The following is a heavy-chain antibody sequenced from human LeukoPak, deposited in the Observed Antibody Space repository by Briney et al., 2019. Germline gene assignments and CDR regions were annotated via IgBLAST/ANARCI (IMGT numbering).Heavy chain of an antibody. D-gene: IGHD3-3*01. CDR1: GGSINSYY. CDR3: ARGLLFSHYDFWSGYSRSGSAWVDY. Sequence: QPSETLSLTCTVSGGSINSYYWHWIRQSPGKGLEWIGHIYYSGSTNYNPSLKSRVTISVDTSKNQFSLKLSSVTAADTAVYYCARGLLFSHYDFWSGYSRSGSAWVDYWGQGTLVTVSS. J-gene: IGHJ4*02. V-gene: IGHV4-59*12. CDR2: IYYSGST.